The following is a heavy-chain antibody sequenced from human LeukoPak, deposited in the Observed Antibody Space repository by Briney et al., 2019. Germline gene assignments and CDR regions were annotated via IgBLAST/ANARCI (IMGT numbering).Heavy chain of an antibody. J-gene: IGHJ4*02. V-gene: IGHV3-66*01. CDR3: ALGLVTDY. D-gene: IGHD3-9*01. CDR1: GFTVSSNF. Sequence: GGSLRLSCAASGFTVSSNFMSWVRQAPGKGLEWVSVIYSGGSTYYADSVKGRFTISRDNTKNTLYLQMNSLRVEDTAVYYCALGLVTDYWGQGTLVTVSS. CDR2: IYSGGST.